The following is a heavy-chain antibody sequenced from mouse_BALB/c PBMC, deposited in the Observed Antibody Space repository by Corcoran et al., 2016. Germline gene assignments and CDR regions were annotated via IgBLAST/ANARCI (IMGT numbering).Heavy chain of an antibody. Sequence: QVQLQQSGAELMKPGASVKISCKATGYTFSSYWIEWVKQRPGHGLEWIGEILPGSGSTNYNEKFKGKATFTADTSSNTAYMQLSSLTSEDSAVYYCARKEDGYYRYYAMDYWGQGTSVTVSS. CDR3: ARKEDGYYRYYAMDY. CDR2: ILPGSGST. CDR1: GYTFSSYW. V-gene: IGHV1-9*01. J-gene: IGHJ4*01. D-gene: IGHD2-3*01.